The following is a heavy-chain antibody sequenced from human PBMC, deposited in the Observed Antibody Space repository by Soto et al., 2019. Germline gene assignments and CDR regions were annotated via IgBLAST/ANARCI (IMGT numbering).Heavy chain of an antibody. CDR2: IIPIFGTA. D-gene: IGHD2-2*01. CDR3: FRYCSSTSCSRFDP. Sequence: GASVKVSCKASGVTFSSYAISWVRQAPGQGLEWMGGIIPIFGTANYAQKFQGRVTITADESTSTAYMELSSLRSEDTAVYYCFRYCSSTSCSRFDPWGQGTLVTVSS. V-gene: IGHV1-69*13. J-gene: IGHJ5*02. CDR1: GVTFSSYA.